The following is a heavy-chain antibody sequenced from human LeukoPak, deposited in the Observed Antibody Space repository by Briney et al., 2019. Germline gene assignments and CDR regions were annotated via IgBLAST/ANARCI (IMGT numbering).Heavy chain of an antibody. J-gene: IGHJ4*02. CDR1: GYTFTSYG. V-gene: IGHV1-18*01. Sequence: ASVKVSCKASGYTFTSYGISWVRQAPGQGLEWMGWISAYNGNTNYAQKLQGRVTMTTDTSTSTAYMELRSPRSDDTAVYYCARDRRGRWLQFSPLDYWGQGTLVTVSS. CDR3: ARDRRGRWLQFSPLDY. CDR2: ISAYNGNT. D-gene: IGHD5-24*01.